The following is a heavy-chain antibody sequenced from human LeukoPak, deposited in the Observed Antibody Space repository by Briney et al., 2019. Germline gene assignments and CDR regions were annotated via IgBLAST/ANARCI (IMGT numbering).Heavy chain of an antibody. V-gene: IGHV4-4*07. J-gene: IGHJ5*02. Sequence: SETLSLTCIVSGVSISSYYWSWIRQPAGKGLEWIGRTHTSGSTNYNPSLKSRVTMSVDTSKNQFSLKLSSVTATDTAVYYCARGGPYCSGGGCYSRTSNWFDPWGQGTLVTVSS. CDR3: ARGGPYCSGGGCYSRTSNWFDP. D-gene: IGHD2-15*01. CDR2: THTSGST. CDR1: GVSISSYY.